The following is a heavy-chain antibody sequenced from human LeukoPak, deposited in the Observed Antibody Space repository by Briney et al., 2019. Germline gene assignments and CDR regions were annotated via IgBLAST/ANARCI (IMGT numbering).Heavy chain of an antibody. J-gene: IGHJ4*02. CDR3: ARDLRDDYNSGSLGY. CDR1: GFTVSSNY. CDR2: IYSGGST. V-gene: IGHV3-53*01. D-gene: IGHD5-24*01. Sequence: GGSLRLSCAASGFTVSSNYMSWVRQAPGKGLEWVSVIYSGGSTYYADSVKGRFTISRDNSKNTLYLQMNSLRAEDTAVYYCARDLRDDYNSGSLGYWGQGTLVTVSS.